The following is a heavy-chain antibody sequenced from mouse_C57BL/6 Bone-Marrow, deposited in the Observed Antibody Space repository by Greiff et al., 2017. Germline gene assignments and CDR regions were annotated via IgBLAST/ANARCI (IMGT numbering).Heavy chain of an antibody. CDR3: TTDFDY. J-gene: IGHJ2*01. CDR1: GFNIKDDY. CDR2: IDPENGDT. V-gene: IGHV14-4*01. Sequence: VQLQQSGAELVRPGASVKLSCTASGFNIKDDYMHWVKQRPEQGLEWIGWIDPENGDTEYASKFQGKATITADTASNPAYLQLSGLTSEDTAGYYCTTDFDYWGQGTTLTVSS.